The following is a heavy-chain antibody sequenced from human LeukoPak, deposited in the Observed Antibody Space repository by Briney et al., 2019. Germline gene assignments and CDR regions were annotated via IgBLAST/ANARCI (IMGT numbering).Heavy chain of an antibody. V-gene: IGHV3-23*01. CDR2: ISGSGVST. CDR1: GFRFSSYA. CDR3: ARIGDSYGDYFDY. D-gene: IGHD4-17*01. J-gene: IGHJ4*02. Sequence: PGGSLRLSCAASGFRFSSYAMSWVRQAPGKGLEWVSAISGSGVSTYYADSVKGRFTVSRDNSKNTLYLQMSSLRAEDTAVYYCARIGDSYGDYFDYWGQGTLVTVS.